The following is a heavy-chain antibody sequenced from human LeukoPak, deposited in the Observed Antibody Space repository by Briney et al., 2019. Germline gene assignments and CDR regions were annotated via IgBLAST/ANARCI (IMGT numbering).Heavy chain of an antibody. CDR2: IYYSGST. V-gene: IGHV4-39*01. Sequence: PSETLSLTCTVSGGSISSSSYYWGWIRQPPGKGLEWIGSIYYSGSTYYNPSLKSRVTISVDTSKNQFSLKLSSVTAADTAVYYCAVEYSSSSPFDYWGQGTLVTVSS. CDR3: AVEYSSSSPFDY. J-gene: IGHJ4*02. D-gene: IGHD6-6*01. CDR1: GGSISSSSYY.